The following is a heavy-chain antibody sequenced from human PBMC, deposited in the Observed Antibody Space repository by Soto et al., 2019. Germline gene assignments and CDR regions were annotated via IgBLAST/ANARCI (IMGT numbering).Heavy chain of an antibody. V-gene: IGHV4-4*07. CDR3: ARGAAAGVDYGMDV. D-gene: IGHD6-13*01. J-gene: IGHJ6*02. Sequence: SETLSLTCSVSGGSMTGYYWSWIRQPAGKGLEWIGRIYRSGDTNYNPSLKSRVTMSVDTSKNKFSLKVSSVTAADTAVYFCARGAAAGVDYGMDVWGQGTTVTVSS. CDR1: GGSMTGYY. CDR2: IYRSGDT.